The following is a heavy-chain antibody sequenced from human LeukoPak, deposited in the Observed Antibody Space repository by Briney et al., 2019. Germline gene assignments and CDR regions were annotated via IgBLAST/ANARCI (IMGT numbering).Heavy chain of an antibody. D-gene: IGHD1-26*01. Sequence: SVKVSCKASRGTFSSYAISWVRQAPGQGLEWMRGIIPIFGTANYAQKFQGRVTITADKSTSTAYMELSSLISEDTAVYYCARAGAGPPNYYYYMDVWGKGTTVTVSS. CDR1: RGTFSSYA. V-gene: IGHV1-69*06. CDR3: ARAGAGPPNYYYYMDV. J-gene: IGHJ6*03. CDR2: IIPIFGTA.